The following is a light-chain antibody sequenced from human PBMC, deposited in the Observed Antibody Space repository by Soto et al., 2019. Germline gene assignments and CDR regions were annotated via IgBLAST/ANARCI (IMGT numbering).Light chain of an antibody. CDR3: TSFTSSSTWV. J-gene: IGLJ3*02. Sequence: QSALTQPASMSGSLGQSITIPCTGTSSDVGGYNYVSWFQQHPGKAPKLKIYEVSNRPSGVSNRFSGSKSGYTASLTISELQAEDEADYYCTSFTSSSTWVFGGGTKLTVL. CDR1: SSDVGGYNY. V-gene: IGLV2-14*03. CDR2: EVS.